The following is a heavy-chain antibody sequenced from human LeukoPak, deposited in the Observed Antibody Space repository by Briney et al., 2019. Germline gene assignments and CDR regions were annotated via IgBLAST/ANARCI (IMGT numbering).Heavy chain of an antibody. D-gene: IGHD3-3*01. J-gene: IGHJ6*02. CDR2: IKQDGSEK. CDR3: ARCDFWSGYYEWNYYYGMDV. V-gene: IGHV3-7*01. CDR1: GFTFSDYY. Sequence: TGGSLRLSCAASGFTFSDYYMSWIRQAPGKGLEWVANIKQDGSEKYYVDSVKGRFTISRDNAKNSLYLQMNSLRAEDTAVYYCARCDFWSGYYEWNYYYGMDVWGQGTTVTVSS.